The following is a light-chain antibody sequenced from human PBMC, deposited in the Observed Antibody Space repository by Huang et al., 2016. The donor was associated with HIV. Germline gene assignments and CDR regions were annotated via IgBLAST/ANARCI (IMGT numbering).Light chain of an antibody. CDR3: QQATSFPS. CDR2: STS. V-gene: IGKV1-12*01. Sequence: DIQMTQSPSFVSASVGDHVTITCRASPPIATSLAWYRHKPGIAPKVLIYSTSSLYRGVPSRFSGCGSGTDFTLTISGLQPEDFATYYCQQATSFPSFGQGTKVEIK. J-gene: IGKJ1*01. CDR1: PPIATS.